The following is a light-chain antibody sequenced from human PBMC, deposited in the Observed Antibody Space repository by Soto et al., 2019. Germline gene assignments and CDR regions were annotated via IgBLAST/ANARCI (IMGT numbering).Light chain of an antibody. V-gene: IGLV1-40*01. J-gene: IGLJ7*01. Sequence: QLVLTQPPSVSGAPGQRVTISCTGSSSNIGAGYDVHWYQQLPGTAPKLLISDTSNRPSGVPDRFSGSKSGTSASLAITGLQAEDEADYYCQSYDSSLSGAVFGGGTQLTVL. CDR2: DTS. CDR1: SSNIGAGYD. CDR3: QSYDSSLSGAV.